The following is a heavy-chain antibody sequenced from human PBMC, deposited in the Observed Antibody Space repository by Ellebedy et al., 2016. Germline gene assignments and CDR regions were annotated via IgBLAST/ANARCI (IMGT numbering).Heavy chain of an antibody. CDR2: TYHFGGT. V-gene: IGHV4-30-2*01. CDR1: GGSVSSGGNT. CDR3: VSTAAGGTVYYYFGMDV. J-gene: IGHJ6*02. D-gene: IGHD6-13*01. Sequence: SETLSLTXAVSGGSVSSGGNTWNWVRQPPGKALEWIGFTYHFGGTKYNPSLQGRLTISRDNSRNQFSLRLTSVTAADTAVYYCVSTAAGGTVYYYFGMDVWGQGTTVTVSS.